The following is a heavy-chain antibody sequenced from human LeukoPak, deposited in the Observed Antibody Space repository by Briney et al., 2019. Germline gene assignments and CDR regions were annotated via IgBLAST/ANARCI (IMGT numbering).Heavy chain of an antibody. CDR3: AREGRCGGDCYYDY. CDR1: GFXFSSYG. D-gene: IGHD2-21*02. Sequence: GRSLRLSCAASGFXFSSYGIHWVRQAPGKGLEWVAVIWYDGSNKYYADSVKGRFTISRDNSKNTLYLQMNSLRAEDTAVYYCAREGRCGGDCYYDYWGQETLVTVSS. CDR2: IWYDGSNK. J-gene: IGHJ4*02. V-gene: IGHV3-33*01.